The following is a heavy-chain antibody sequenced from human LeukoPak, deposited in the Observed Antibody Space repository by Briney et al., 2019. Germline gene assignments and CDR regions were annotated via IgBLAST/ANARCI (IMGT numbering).Heavy chain of an antibody. D-gene: IGHD5-24*01. CDR2: ISWKSGSI. J-gene: IGHJ6*03. V-gene: IGHV3-9*01. CDR3: AKGASADGHYYYMDV. Sequence: GRSLRLSCAASGFTFDDYAMHWVRQAPGKGLEWVSGISWKSGSIGYADSVKGRFTVSRDNAKNSLYLQMNSLRAEDTAFYYCAKGASADGHYYYMDVWGKGTTVTVSS. CDR1: GFTFDDYA.